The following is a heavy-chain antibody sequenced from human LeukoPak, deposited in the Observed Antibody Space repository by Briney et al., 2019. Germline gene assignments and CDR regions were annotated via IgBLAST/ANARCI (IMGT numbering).Heavy chain of an antibody. D-gene: IGHD2-2*01. CDR3: ARGPHCSSTSCYSEYFHH. V-gene: IGHV4-31*03. Sequence: SETLSLTCTVSGASISSGGYYWSWIRQRPGKGLEWIGYISYSGSPYYDPSLKNRVTISVDTSRNQFSLKLSSVTAADTAVYYCARGPHCSSTSCYSEYFHHWGQGTLVTVSS. CDR2: ISYSGSP. J-gene: IGHJ1*01. CDR1: GASISSGGYY.